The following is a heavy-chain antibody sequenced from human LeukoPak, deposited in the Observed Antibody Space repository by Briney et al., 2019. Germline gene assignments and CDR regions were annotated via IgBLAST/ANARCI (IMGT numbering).Heavy chain of an antibody. D-gene: IGHD3-9*01. V-gene: IGHV4-59*01. CDR1: GASISNYY. CDR3: AREGVLRYLGGAFDI. J-gene: IGHJ3*02. Sequence: SETLSLTCTVSGASISNYYWGWVRQPPGKGLEWVGYIYYGGSTNYNPSLKSRVTISLDTSKNQFSLNLTSVTAADTAVYYCAREGVLRYLGGAFDIWGQGTMVTVSS. CDR2: IYYGGST.